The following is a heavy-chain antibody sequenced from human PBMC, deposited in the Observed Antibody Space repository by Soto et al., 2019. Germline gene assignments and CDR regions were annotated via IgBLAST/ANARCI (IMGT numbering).Heavy chain of an antibody. V-gene: IGHV1-69*06. CDR2: IIPIFGTA. Sequence: QVQLVQCGAEVRKPGSSVKVSCKASGGTFSRYAFSWVRQAPGQGLEWMGGIIPIFGTANYAQKFHGRVTITADKSTTTAYMELSSLSSDDTAVYYCARESPLYAGSTGHFEYWGQGTLVTVSS. D-gene: IGHD3-10*01. CDR1: GGTFSRYA. J-gene: IGHJ4*02. CDR3: ARESPLYAGSTGHFEY.